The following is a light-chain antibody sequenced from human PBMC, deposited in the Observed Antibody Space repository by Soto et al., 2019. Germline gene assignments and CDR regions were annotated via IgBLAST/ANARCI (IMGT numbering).Light chain of an antibody. CDR2: GAS. Sequence: EIVLTQSPGTLSLSPGERATLSCRASQSVSSSYLAWYQQKPGQAPRLLIYGASSRATGIPDRFSGSGSGQDFTLTISRLEPEDFAVYYCQQYGSSQSFGQGTKVEIK. CDR3: QQYGSSQS. J-gene: IGKJ1*01. V-gene: IGKV3-20*01. CDR1: QSVSSSY.